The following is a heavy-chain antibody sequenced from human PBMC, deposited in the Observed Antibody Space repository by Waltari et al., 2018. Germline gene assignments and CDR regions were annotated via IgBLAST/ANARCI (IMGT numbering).Heavy chain of an antibody. V-gene: IGHV4-59*01. CDR3: ARRIAGSPAWDWFDP. Sequence: QVQLQESGPGLVKPSETLSLTCPVSGGSISSYYWSWIRQPPGKGLEWIGYIYYSGSTNYNPSLKSRVTISVDTSKNQFSLKLSSVTAADTAVYYCARRIAGSPAWDWFDPWGQGTLVTVSS. J-gene: IGHJ5*02. CDR1: GGSISSYY. D-gene: IGHD1-26*01. CDR2: IYYSGST.